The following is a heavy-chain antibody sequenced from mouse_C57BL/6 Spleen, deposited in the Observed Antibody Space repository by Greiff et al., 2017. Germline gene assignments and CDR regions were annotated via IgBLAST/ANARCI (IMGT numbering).Heavy chain of an antibody. CDR3: ARRTVYYARDY. D-gene: IGHD4-1*01. CDR2: IWSGGST. CDR1: GFSLTSYG. J-gene: IGHJ4*01. Sequence: QVQLKQSGPGLVQPSQSLSITCTVSGFSLTSYGVHWVRQSPGKGLEWLGVIWSGGSTDYNAAFISRLSISKDNAKSAVFSKMNSLQAESTAIYYCARRTVYYARDYWGQGTSVTVSS. V-gene: IGHV2-2*01.